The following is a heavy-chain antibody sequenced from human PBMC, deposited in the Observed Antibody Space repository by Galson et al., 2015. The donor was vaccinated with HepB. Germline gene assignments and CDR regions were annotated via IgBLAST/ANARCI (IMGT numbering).Heavy chain of an antibody. Sequence: ETLSLTCAVYGGSFSGYYWSWIRQPPGKGLEWIGEINHSGSTNYNPSLKSRVTISVDTSKNQFSLKLSSVTAADTAVYYCARAQGLLGYCSGGSCYSYAFDIWGQGTMVTVSS. D-gene: IGHD2-15*01. CDR3: ARAQGLLGYCSGGSCYSYAFDI. CDR2: INHSGST. V-gene: IGHV4-34*01. J-gene: IGHJ3*02. CDR1: GGSFSGYY.